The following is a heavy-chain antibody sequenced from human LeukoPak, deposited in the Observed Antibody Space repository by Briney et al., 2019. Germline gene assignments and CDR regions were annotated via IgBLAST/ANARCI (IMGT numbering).Heavy chain of an antibody. J-gene: IGHJ5*02. CDR1: GGSISTYY. CDR3: ARDEGAYYYDSIGCFDP. CDR2: IYYRGST. D-gene: IGHD3-22*01. Sequence: SETLSLTCTVSGGSISTYYWSWIRQPPGKGLEWIGYIYYRGSTKYNPSLKSRVTISVDTSKNQFSLKLSSVTAADTAVYYCARDEGAYYYDSIGCFDPWGQGTLVTVSS. V-gene: IGHV4-59*12.